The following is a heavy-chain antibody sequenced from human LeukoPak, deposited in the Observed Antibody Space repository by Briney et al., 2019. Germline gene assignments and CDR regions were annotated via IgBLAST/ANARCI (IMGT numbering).Heavy chain of an antibody. CDR2: IYSSGST. J-gene: IGHJ5*02. D-gene: IGHD6-19*01. V-gene: IGHV4-61*02. CDR3: ARHVRKRGIAVAGTPGWFDP. CDR1: GGSISNGTSY. Sequence: SETLSLTCTVSGGSISNGTSYWTWIRQPAGKSLEWLGRIYSSGSTNYNPSLKSRVTISADTSKNQFSLTLTSVTAADTAVYYCARHVRKRGIAVAGTPGWFDPWGQGTLVTVSS.